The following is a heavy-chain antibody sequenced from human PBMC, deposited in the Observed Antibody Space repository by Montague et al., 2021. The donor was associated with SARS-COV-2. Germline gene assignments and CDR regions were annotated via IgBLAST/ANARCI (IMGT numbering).Heavy chain of an antibody. CDR3: AKDTNIAAAGIPRFNDAFDI. CDR1: GFTFDDYA. V-gene: IGHV3-9*01. CDR2: ISWNSGSI. J-gene: IGHJ3*02. D-gene: IGHD6-13*01. Sequence: SLRLSCAASGFTFDDYAMHWVRQAPGKGLEWVSGISWNSGSIGYADSVKGRFTISRDNAKNSLYLQMNSLRAEDTALYYCAKDTNIAAAGIPRFNDAFDIWGQGTMVTVSS.